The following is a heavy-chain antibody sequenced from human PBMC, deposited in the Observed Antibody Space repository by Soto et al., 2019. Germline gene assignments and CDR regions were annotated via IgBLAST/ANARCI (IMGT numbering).Heavy chain of an antibody. V-gene: IGHV1-69*01. D-gene: IGHD6-19*01. CDR3: ATTPEIHAGYSSGWHTTGPNDYWFDP. CDR2: IIPIFGTA. Sequence: QVQLVQSGAEVKKPGSSVKVSCKASGGTFSSYAISWVRQAPGQGLEWMGGIIPIFGTANYAQKFQGRVTITADESTSTAYMELSRLRSEDTAVYYCATTPEIHAGYSSGWHTTGPNDYWFDPWGQGTLVTVSS. J-gene: IGHJ5*02. CDR1: GGTFSSYA.